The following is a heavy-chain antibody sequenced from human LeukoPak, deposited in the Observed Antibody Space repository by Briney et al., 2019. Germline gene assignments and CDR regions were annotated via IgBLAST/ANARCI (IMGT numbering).Heavy chain of an antibody. CDR3: ARREAVAGTFGFDY. V-gene: IGHV4-34*01. J-gene: IGHJ4*02. CDR1: GGSFSGYY. CDR2: INHSGST. Sequence: SETLSLTCAVHGGSFSGYYWSWIRQPPGKGLEWIGEINHSGSTNYNPSLKSRVTISVDTSKNQFSLKLSSVTAADTAVYYCARREAVAGTFGFDYWGQGTLVTVSS. D-gene: IGHD6-19*01.